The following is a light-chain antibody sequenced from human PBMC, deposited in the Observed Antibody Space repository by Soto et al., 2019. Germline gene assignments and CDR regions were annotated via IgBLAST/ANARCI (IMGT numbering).Light chain of an antibody. CDR1: QSVSSSH. CDR2: AAS. Sequence: EIVLTQSPGTLSLSPGERATLSCRASQSVSSSHLAWYQHKPGQAPRLLIYAASSRATGSPDRFSGGGSGTDFTLTISSLQSEDFALYFCQQYNNWPRGTFGQGTRLEIK. J-gene: IGKJ5*01. CDR3: QQYNNWPRGT. V-gene: IGKV3-20*01.